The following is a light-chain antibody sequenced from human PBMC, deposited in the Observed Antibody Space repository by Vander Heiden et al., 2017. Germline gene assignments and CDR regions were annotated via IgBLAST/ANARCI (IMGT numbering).Light chain of an antibody. CDR3: QQRSNWPRT. Sequence: EMVLTQSPATLSSSPGERATLSCRASQSVSSYLAWYQQKPGQAPRLLIYDASNRATGIPARFSGSGSGTDFTLTISSLEPEDFAVYYCQQRSNWPRTFGPGTKVDIK. J-gene: IGKJ3*01. V-gene: IGKV3-11*01. CDR2: DAS. CDR1: QSVSSY.